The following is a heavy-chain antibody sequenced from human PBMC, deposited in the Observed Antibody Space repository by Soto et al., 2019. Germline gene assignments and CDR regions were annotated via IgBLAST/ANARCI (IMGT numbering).Heavy chain of an antibody. Sequence: EVQLLESGGGLVKRGGSLRLSCAASGFTFSTYPMSWVLQAPGKGLEWVSVISGSGAFYAVSVMGRFTISRDHSKTTLYLQMNRLIGDDTDVYYCAKDSGVGTVSGWSHDSWGKGTLVTVSS. CDR3: AKDSGVGTVSGWSHDS. V-gene: IGHV3-23*01. J-gene: IGHJ4*02. CDR1: GFTFSTYP. CDR2: ISGSGA. D-gene: IGHD6-19*01.